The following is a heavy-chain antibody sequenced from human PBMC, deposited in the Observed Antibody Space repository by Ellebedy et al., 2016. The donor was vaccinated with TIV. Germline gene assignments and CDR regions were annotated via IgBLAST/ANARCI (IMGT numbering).Heavy chain of an antibody. CDR3: AAAAGAGDDAFDI. D-gene: IGHD6-13*01. J-gene: IGHJ3*02. V-gene: IGHV3-48*04. Sequence: GGSLRLSXAASGFTFNSYSMNWVRQAPGKGLEWVSSISSSSRTIYYADSVKGRFTISRDNAKNSLYLQMNSLRAEDTAVYYCAAAAGAGDDAFDIWGQGTMVTVSS. CDR1: GFTFNSYS. CDR2: ISSSSRTI.